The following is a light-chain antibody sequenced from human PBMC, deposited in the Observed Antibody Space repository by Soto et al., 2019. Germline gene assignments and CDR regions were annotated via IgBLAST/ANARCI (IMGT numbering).Light chain of an antibody. Sequence: EIVMTQSPATLSLSPGERATLSCRASQSVTSNLAWYQQKPGQAPRLLIYGASTRATGLPARFSSSGSGTEFTLTISSLQSEDSAVYYCQQYNNWPRTFGQGTKVEIK. CDR3: QQYNNWPRT. V-gene: IGKV3-15*01. J-gene: IGKJ1*01. CDR2: GAS. CDR1: QSVTSN.